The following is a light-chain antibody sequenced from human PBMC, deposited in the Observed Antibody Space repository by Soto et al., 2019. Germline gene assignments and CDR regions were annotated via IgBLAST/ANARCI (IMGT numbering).Light chain of an antibody. V-gene: IGKV3-15*01. CDR2: DAS. J-gene: IGKJ1*01. Sequence: TGISQSASTLSVSPGESATLSCRASQSVANNLAWFQQKPGQAPRLLIYDASTRATSIPARFSGSGSGTELTLTISSLQSEDFAVYFCQQYNAWPWTFGQGTKVDIK. CDR1: QSVANN. CDR3: QQYNAWPWT.